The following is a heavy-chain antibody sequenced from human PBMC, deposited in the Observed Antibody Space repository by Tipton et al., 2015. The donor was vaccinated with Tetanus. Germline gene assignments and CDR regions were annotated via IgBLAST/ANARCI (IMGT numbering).Heavy chain of an antibody. V-gene: IGHV4-31*03. J-gene: IGHJ4*02. CDR1: GGSVSSGAYC. D-gene: IGHD1-26*01. CDR3: ARDQARGARGWNYFDY. CDR2: IYYSGTT. Sequence: TLSLTCTVSGGSVSSGAYCWSWIRQHPGKGLEWIGDIYYSGTTDYNPSLKSRVTISVDTSKNQFSLKLKSVTAADTAVYYCARDQARGARGWNYFDYWGQGTLVTVSS.